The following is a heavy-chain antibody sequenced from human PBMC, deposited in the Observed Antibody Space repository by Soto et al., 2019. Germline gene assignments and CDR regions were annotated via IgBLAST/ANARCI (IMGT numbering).Heavy chain of an antibody. Sequence: QVQLVQSGAEVKKPGSSVKVSCKASGGTFISYAISWVRQAPGQGLEWMGGIIPIFGTANYAQKFQGRVTITADKSTSTAYMELSSLRSEDTAVYYCARDDSSGYYYPNWFDPWGQGTLVTVSS. V-gene: IGHV1-69*06. D-gene: IGHD3-22*01. CDR3: ARDDSSGYYYPNWFDP. CDR2: IIPIFGTA. J-gene: IGHJ5*02. CDR1: GGTFISYA.